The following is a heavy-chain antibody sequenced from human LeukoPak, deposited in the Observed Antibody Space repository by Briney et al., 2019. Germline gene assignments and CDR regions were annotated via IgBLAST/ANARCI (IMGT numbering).Heavy chain of an antibody. J-gene: IGHJ4*02. Sequence: SETLSLTCTVSGGSISSSSYRWGWIRRPPGKGLEWIGSIHHSGSTYYRLSLKSRVTISVDTSKNQFSLKLSSVTAADTAVYYCARKYSSSADYWGQGTLVTVSS. V-gene: IGHV4-39*07. CDR2: IHHSGST. CDR1: GGSISSSSYR. CDR3: ARKYSSSADY. D-gene: IGHD6-6*01.